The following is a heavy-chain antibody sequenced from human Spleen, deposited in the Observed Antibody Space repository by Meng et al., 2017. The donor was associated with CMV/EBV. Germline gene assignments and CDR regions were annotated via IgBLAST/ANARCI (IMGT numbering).Heavy chain of an antibody. V-gene: IGHV3-7*04. CDR2: INQDGSQK. D-gene: IGHD6-13*01. CDR1: GFTFSSHW. Sequence: GESLKISCAASGFTFSSHWMTWVRRAPGKGLEWVANINQDGSQKNYVDSVKGRFTISRDNAKNSLFLQMNSLRAEDTAVYYCARVAAAGRGMDVWGPGTTVTVSS. J-gene: IGHJ6*02. CDR3: ARVAAAGRGMDV.